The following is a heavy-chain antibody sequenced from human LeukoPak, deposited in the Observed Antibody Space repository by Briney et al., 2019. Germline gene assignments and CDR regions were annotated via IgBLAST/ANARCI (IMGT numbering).Heavy chain of an antibody. Sequence: PGGSLRLSCAASGFTFDDYGMSWVRQAPGKGLEWVSGINWNGGSTGYADSVKGRFTISRDNAKNSLYLQMNNLRVEDTAVYYCATNPPQYSGSSYYYYFYMDVWGKGTAVTISS. J-gene: IGHJ6*03. CDR2: INWNGGST. CDR3: ATNPPQYSGSSYYYYFYMDV. V-gene: IGHV3-20*04. D-gene: IGHD1-26*01. CDR1: GFTFDDYG.